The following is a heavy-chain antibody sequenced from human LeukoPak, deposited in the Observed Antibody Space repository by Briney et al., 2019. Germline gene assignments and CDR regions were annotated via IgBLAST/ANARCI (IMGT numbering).Heavy chain of an antibody. CDR3: ARLKRGATPNWFDP. D-gene: IGHD1-26*01. CDR1: GGSISSGGYY. Sequence: SETLSLTCTVSGGSISSGGYYWSWIRQPPGKGLEWIGYIYHSGSTYYNPSLKSRVTISVDRSKNQFSLKLSSVTAADTAVYYCARLKRGATPNWFDPWGQGTLVTVSS. V-gene: IGHV4-30-2*01. J-gene: IGHJ5*02. CDR2: IYHSGST.